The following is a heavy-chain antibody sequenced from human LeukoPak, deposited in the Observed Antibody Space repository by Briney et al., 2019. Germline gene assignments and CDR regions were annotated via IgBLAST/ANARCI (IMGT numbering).Heavy chain of an antibody. J-gene: IGHJ4*02. CDR2: IYYSGST. CDR1: GGSISSYY. V-gene: IGHV4-59*01. D-gene: IGHD3-3*02. Sequence: SGTLSLTCTVSGGSISSYYWSWIRQPPGKGLEWIGYIYYSGSTNYNPSLKSRVTISVDTSKNQFSLKLSSVTAADTAVYYCAGAFLEWLPNDYWGQGTLVTVSS. CDR3: AGAFLEWLPNDY.